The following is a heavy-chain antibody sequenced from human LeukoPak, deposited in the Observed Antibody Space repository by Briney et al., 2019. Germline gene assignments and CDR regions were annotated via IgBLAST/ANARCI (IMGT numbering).Heavy chain of an antibody. Sequence: GGSLRLSCAASGFTFSSDGMHWVRQAPGKGLEWVAFIRFDGSNKYYTDSVKGRFTISRDNSKNTLYLQMNSLRGEDTAVSYCAKSDDYGSYYYYYMDVWGNGTTVTVSS. CDR1: GFTFSSDG. D-gene: IGHD4-17*01. CDR2: IRFDGSNK. J-gene: IGHJ6*03. V-gene: IGHV3-30*02. CDR3: AKSDDYGSYYYYYMDV.